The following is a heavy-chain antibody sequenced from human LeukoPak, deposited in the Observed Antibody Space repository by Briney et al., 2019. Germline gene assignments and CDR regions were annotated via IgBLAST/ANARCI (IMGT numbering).Heavy chain of an antibody. V-gene: IGHV1-2*02. CDR1: GYIFTGYY. D-gene: IGHD3-9*01. J-gene: IGHJ5*02. CDR2: INPNSGGT. CDR3: ARDDVLTGPHSGGGTSEEFDP. Sequence: ASVKVSCKASGYIFTGYYMHWVRQAPGQGLEWMGWINPNSGGTNYAQKFQGRVTMTRDTSINTAYMELSRLRSDDTAVYYCARDDVLTGPHSGGGTSEEFDPWGQGTLVTVSS.